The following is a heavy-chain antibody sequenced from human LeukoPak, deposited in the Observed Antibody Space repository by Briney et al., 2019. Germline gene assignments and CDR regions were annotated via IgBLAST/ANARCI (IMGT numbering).Heavy chain of an antibody. Sequence: GRSLRLSCAASGFTFSSYAMHWVRQAPGKGLEWVAVISYDGSNKYYADSVKGRFTISRDNSKNTPYLQMNSLRAEDTAVYYCARESGIAAAGTGAFDIWGQGTMVTVSS. J-gene: IGHJ3*02. D-gene: IGHD6-13*01. CDR2: ISYDGSNK. V-gene: IGHV3-30-3*01. CDR3: ARESGIAAAGTGAFDI. CDR1: GFTFSSYA.